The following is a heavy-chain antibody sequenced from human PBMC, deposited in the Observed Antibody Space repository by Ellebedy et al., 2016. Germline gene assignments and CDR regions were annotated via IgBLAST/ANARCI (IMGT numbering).Heavy chain of an antibody. CDR3: ARAVVPAALGFNP. D-gene: IGHD2-2*01. J-gene: IGHJ5*02. CDR1: GGTFSSYA. V-gene: IGHV1-69*13. Sequence: SVKVSXXASGGTFSSYAISWVRQAPGQGLEWMGGIIPIFGTANYAQKFQGRVTITADESTSTAYMELSSLRSEDTAVYYCARAVVPAALGFNPWGQGTLVTVSS. CDR2: IIPIFGTA.